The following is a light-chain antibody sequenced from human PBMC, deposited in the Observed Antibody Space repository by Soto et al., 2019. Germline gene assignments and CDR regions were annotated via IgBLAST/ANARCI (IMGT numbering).Light chain of an antibody. V-gene: IGLV1-44*01. CDR3: ASWDDSLNGPV. CDR2: RNS. J-gene: IGLJ2*01. CDR1: SSNVATNT. Sequence: QSVLTQPPSASGTPGQRVTLSCSGGSSNVATNTVSWYHQLPGTAPKLLIYRNSQRPSGVPDRFSGSKSGTSASLAISGLQSEDESDYYCASWDDSLNGPVFGGGTELTVL.